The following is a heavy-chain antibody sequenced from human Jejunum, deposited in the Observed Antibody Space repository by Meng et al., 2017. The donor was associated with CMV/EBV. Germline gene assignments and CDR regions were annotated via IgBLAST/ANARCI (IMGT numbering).Heavy chain of an antibody. CDR3: ARDLSGYYSFVDY. Sequence: QVQLVQSGAEVKKPGASVKVSCKGSGYTFTSYDINWVRQGTGQGLEWMGRINPNNGGANYAQQFQGRVTMTTDTSISTAYMELSRLRSDDTAVYYCARDLSGYYSFVDYWGQGTLVTASS. CDR1: GYTFTSYD. D-gene: IGHD3-22*01. V-gene: IGHV1-2*06. J-gene: IGHJ4*02. CDR2: INPNNGGA.